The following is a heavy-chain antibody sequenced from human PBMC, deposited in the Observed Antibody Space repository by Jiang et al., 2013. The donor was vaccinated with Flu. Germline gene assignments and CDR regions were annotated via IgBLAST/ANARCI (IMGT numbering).Heavy chain of an antibody. Sequence: YTFTGYYIHWVRQAPGQGLEWMGWFSPDTGVANYAQKFQGWVTMTRDTPGGTAYMELSRLKSADTAVYYCARARFGEYLDYWGQGTLVSVSS. D-gene: IGHD4-17*01. CDR2: FSPDTGVA. CDR1: YTFTGYY. CDR3: ARARFGEYLDY. V-gene: IGHV1-2*04. J-gene: IGHJ4*02.